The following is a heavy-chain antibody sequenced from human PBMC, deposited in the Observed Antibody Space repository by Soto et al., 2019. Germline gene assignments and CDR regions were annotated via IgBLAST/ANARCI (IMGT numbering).Heavy chain of an antibody. D-gene: IGHD3-10*01. V-gene: IGHV4-31*03. CDR3: AAGDAWRVLLAY. CDR1: GGSISSGGYY. CDR2: IYYSGST. J-gene: IGHJ4*02. Sequence: SETLSLTCTVSGGSISSGGYYWSWIRHVPGTGLEWIGYIYYSGSTYYNPSLKSRVTISLDTSENQFSLWLSSVTAADTAAYYCAAGDAWRVLLAYWGQGXLVTVSS.